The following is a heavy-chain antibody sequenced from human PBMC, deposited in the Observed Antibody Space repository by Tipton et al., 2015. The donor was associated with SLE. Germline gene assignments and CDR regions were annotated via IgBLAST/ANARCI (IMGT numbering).Heavy chain of an antibody. CDR2: IYTSGST. CDR1: GGSISSYY. D-gene: IGHD2-21*01. J-gene: IGHJ4*02. Sequence: LRLSCTVSGGSISSYYWSWIRQPAGKGLEWIGRIYTSGSTNYNPSLKSRVTMSVDTSKNQFSLKLSSVTAADTAVYYCARGQYCGGDCFPFDYWGRGTLVTVSS. V-gene: IGHV4-4*07. CDR3: ARGQYCGGDCFPFDY.